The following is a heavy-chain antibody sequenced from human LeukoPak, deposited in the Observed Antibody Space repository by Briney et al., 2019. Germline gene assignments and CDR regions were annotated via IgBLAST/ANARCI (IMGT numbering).Heavy chain of an antibody. J-gene: IGHJ4*02. D-gene: IGHD5-12*01. CDR2: IYYSGST. V-gene: IGHV4-59*12. CDR1: GGSINGYY. Sequence: SETLSLTCTVSGGSINGYYWNWIRQPPGKGLEWIGYIYYSGSTNYNPSLKSRVTISVDTSKNHFSLKLSSVTAADTAVYYCARASSGYDYLDYWGQGTLVTVSS. CDR3: ARASSGYDYLDY.